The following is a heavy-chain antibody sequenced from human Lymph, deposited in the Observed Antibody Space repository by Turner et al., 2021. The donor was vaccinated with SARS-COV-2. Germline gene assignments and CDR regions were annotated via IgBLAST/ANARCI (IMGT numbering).Heavy chain of an antibody. CDR3: ATVLCTGSSCYYYGMDV. CDR1: GSTLTELS. Sequence: QVQLVQIGAEVKKPGASVKVSCKVSGSTLTELSMHWVRQAPGKGLEWMGGFDHEDSERIYEQKFQGRVTMTEDTSTDTAYMALSSRRSEDTAVYYCATVLCTGSSCYYYGMDVWGQGTTVTVSS. D-gene: IGHD2-15*01. V-gene: IGHV1-24*01. CDR2: FDHEDSER. J-gene: IGHJ6*02.